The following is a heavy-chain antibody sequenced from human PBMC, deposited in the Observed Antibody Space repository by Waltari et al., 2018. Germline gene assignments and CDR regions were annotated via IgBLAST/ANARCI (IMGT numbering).Heavy chain of an antibody. J-gene: IGHJ5*02. V-gene: IGHV3-30*02. CDR1: GFDFSTYD. Sequence: VQLVESGGGVVQRGGALRLSCEGSGFDFSTYDMHWVRKDPGKGLRWVTLIQNDGSNRYYADSVKGRFTVSRDNSKNTVYLHMNSLRPEDTAMYYCAKGPIVPGKLRWYNWLDPWGQGTLVTVS. CDR2: IQNDGSNR. CDR3: AKGPIVPGKLRWYNWLDP. D-gene: IGHD2-15*01.